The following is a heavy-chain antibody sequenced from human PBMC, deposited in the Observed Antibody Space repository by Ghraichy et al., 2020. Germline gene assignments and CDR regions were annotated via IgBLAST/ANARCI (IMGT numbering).Heavy chain of an antibody. CDR2: ISSSGSTI. D-gene: IGHD6-19*01. J-gene: IGHJ6*02. CDR1: GFTFSDYY. V-gene: IGHV3-11*01. Sequence: LSLTCAASGFTFSDYYMSWIRQAPGKGLEWVSYISSSGSTIYYADSVKGRFTISRDNAKNSLYLQMNSLRAEDTAVYYCAREGNGQAVAGTSISYYYGMDVWGQGTTVTVSS. CDR3: AREGNGQAVAGTSISYYYGMDV.